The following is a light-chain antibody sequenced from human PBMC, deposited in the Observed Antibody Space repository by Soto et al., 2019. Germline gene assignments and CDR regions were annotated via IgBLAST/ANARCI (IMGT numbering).Light chain of an antibody. CDR1: SSDVGGYNY. V-gene: IGLV2-8*01. CDR3: TSYASGTNV. J-gene: IGLJ1*01. Sequence: QSALTQPPSASGSPGQSVTISCTGTSSDVGGYNYVSWYQQHPGKVPKLMVYEVNKRPAGVPDRFSGSKSGNTASLTVSWVPAEEEDDYYCTSYASGTNVFGTGTKVTVL. CDR2: EVN.